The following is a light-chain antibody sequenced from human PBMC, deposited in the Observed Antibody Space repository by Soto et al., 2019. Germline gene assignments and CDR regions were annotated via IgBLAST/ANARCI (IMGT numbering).Light chain of an antibody. Sequence: EIVLTQSPGTLSLSPGERATLSCRASQSVSSSYLAWYQQKTGQAPRLLIYGASSRATGIPDRFSGSGSGTDFTFTISRLEPEDFAVYYCQQYGSSPSWTFGQGTKVEIK. CDR3: QQYGSSPSWT. V-gene: IGKV3-20*01. CDR1: QSVSSSY. J-gene: IGKJ1*01. CDR2: GAS.